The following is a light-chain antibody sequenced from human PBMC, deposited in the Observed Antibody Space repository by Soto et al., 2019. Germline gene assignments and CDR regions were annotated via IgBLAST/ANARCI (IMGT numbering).Light chain of an antibody. J-gene: IGKJ1*01. V-gene: IGKV1-39*01. Sequence: DIQMTQSPSSLSASVGDRVTITCRASQSISSNLNWYQQKPGKAPKLLIYAASNLQSGVPSRFSGSGSGTDFTLTISSLQPEDFATYYCQQSFSTLGWTFGQGTKVDIK. CDR3: QQSFSTLGWT. CDR2: AAS. CDR1: QSISSN.